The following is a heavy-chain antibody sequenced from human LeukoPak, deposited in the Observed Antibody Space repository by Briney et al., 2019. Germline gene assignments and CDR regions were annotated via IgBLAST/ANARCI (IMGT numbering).Heavy chain of an antibody. Sequence: SETLSLTCTVSGGSISSSSYYWGWIRQPPGKGLEWIGSIYYSGITYYNPSLKSRVTISVDTSKNQFSLKLSSVTAADTAVYYCARQSTTVMDFDYWGQGTLVTVSS. CDR2: IYYSGIT. J-gene: IGHJ4*02. D-gene: IGHD4-17*01. CDR1: GGSISSSSYY. V-gene: IGHV4-39*01. CDR3: ARQSTTVMDFDY.